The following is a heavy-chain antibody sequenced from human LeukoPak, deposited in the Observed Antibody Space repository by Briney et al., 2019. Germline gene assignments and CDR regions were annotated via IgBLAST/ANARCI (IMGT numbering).Heavy chain of an antibody. V-gene: IGHV3-30*02. CDR2: IRYDGSNK. D-gene: IGHD2-2*01. CDR1: GFTFSSYG. J-gene: IGHJ6*03. CDR3: AKDCSSTSCYMDV. Sequence: GGSLRLSCAASGFTFSSYGMHWVRQAPGKGLEWVAFIRYDGSNKYYADSVKGRFTISRDNSKNTLYLQMNSLRAEDTAVYYCAKDCSSTSCYMDVWGKGTTVTVSS.